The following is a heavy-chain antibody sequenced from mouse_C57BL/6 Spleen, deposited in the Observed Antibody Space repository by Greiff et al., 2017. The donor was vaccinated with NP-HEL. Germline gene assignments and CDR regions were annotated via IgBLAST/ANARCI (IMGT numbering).Heavy chain of an antibody. J-gene: IGHJ3*01. D-gene: IGHD2-4*01. CDR1: GYTFTDYY. CDR3: AIPLYDSFAY. Sequence: EVQLQQSGPELVKPGASVKISCKASGYTFTDYYMNWVKQSHGKSLEWIGDINPNNGGTSYNQKFKGKATLTVDKSSSTAYMELRSLTSEDSAVYYCAIPLYDSFAYWGQGTLVTVSA. CDR2: INPNNGGT. V-gene: IGHV1-26*01.